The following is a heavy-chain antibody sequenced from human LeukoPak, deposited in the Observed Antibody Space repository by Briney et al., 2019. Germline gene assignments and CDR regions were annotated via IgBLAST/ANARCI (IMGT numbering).Heavy chain of an antibody. D-gene: IGHD3-22*01. CDR1: GFTFGSYG. CDR2: ISASGDST. CDR3: AKDRDYYDSIGYLDY. Sequence: PGGSLRLSCAASGFTFGSYGMSWVRQAPGKGLEWVSSISASGDSTYHADSVKGRFTISRDNSKNTLYLQMNSLRAEDTAVYYCAKDRDYYDSIGYLDYWGQGTLVTVSS. J-gene: IGHJ4*02. V-gene: IGHV3-23*01.